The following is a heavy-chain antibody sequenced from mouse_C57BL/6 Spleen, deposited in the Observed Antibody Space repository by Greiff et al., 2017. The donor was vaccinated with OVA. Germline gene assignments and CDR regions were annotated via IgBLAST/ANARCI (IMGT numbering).Heavy chain of an antibody. CDR2: IYPGGGYT. Sequence: QVQLQQSGAELVRPGTSVKMSCKASGYTFTNYWIGWAKQRPGHGLEWIGDIYPGGGYTNYNEKFKGKATLTADKSSSTAYMQFSSLTSEDSAIYYCARSGTAQAYYFDYWGQGTTLTVSS. J-gene: IGHJ2*01. V-gene: IGHV1-63*01. CDR1: GYTFTNYW. D-gene: IGHD3-2*02. CDR3: ARSGTAQAYYFDY.